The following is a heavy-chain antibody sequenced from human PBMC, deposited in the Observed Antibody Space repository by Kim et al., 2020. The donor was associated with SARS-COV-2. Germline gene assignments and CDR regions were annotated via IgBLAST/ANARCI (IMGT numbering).Heavy chain of an antibody. J-gene: IGHJ4*02. CDR3: ARVAVAGTRGDY. V-gene: IGHV3-53*01. Sequence: YYADSVKGRFTISRDNSKNTLYLQMNSLRAEDTAVYYCARVAVAGTRGDYWGQGTLVTVSS. D-gene: IGHD6-19*01.